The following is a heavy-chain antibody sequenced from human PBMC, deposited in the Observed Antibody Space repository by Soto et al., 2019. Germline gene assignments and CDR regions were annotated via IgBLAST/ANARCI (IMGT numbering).Heavy chain of an antibody. V-gene: IGHV4-38-2*01. CDR3: ARTDSGGYDPY. J-gene: IGHJ4*02. CDR1: GDSISSIYY. D-gene: IGHD3-22*01. CDR2: IYHSGTT. Sequence: SETLSLTCAVSGDSISSIYYWAWIRQPPGKGLEWIGSIYHSGTTYYNPSLQSRVTISVDTSMNQFSLKLSSVTAADSALYYCARTDSGGYDPYCGQG.